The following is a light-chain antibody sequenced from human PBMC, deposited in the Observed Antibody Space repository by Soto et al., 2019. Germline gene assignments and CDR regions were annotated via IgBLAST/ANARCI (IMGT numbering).Light chain of an antibody. CDR2: GAS. CDR1: QSVSNNY. Sequence: EIVLTQSPGTLSLSPGKRATLSCRASQSVSNNYVAWYQQKPGQAPRLLIYGASNRATGIPDRFSGSGCGTDFTTTSSRLAPEDFAVYYCQQDGSSGTFGQGTKGEIK. V-gene: IGKV3-20*01. CDR3: QQDGSSGT. J-gene: IGKJ1*01.